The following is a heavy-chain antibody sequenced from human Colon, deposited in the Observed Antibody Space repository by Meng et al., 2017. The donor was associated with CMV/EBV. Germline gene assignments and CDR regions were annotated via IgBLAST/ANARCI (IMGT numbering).Heavy chain of an antibody. J-gene: IGHJ4*02. CDR3: ARRGQV. CDR1: EYTFRSYV. V-gene: IGHV3-23*01. CDR2: ILRDGFTT. Sequence: GESLKISCVASEYTFRSYVMDWVRQAPGKGLEWVSAILRDGFTTYYADSVKGRFTISRDNSKNTLYLQMNSLRAEDTAVYFCARRGQVWGQGTLVTVSS.